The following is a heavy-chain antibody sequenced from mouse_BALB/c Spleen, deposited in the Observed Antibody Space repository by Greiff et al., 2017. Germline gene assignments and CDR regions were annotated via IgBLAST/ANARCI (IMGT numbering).Heavy chain of an antibody. Sequence: QVQLQQSGPGLVQPSQSLSITCTVSGFSLTSYGVHWVRQSPGKGLEWLGVIWSGGSTDYNAAFISRLSISKDNSKSQVFFKMNSLQANDTAIYYCARSLLRLRVGRFAYWGQGTLVTVSA. V-gene: IGHV2-2*02. CDR3: ARSLLRLRVGRFAY. D-gene: IGHD1-2*01. CDR1: GFSLTSYG. J-gene: IGHJ3*01. CDR2: IWSGGST.